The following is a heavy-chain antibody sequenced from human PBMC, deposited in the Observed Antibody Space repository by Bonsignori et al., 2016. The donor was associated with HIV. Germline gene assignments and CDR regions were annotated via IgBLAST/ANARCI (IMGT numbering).Heavy chain of an antibody. V-gene: IGHV4-61*02. J-gene: IGHJ4*02. CDR1: GESLRSDRSY. D-gene: IGHD4-11*01. Sequence: SETLSLTCIVSGESLRSDRSYWSWIRQPAGKGLEWIGRLYTSGSTNYNPSLQSRMTISLDTSKSQFSLRLSAVTAADTAVYFCARERYDYPYYFDSWGQGALVTVSS. CDR3: ARERYDYPYYFDS. CDR2: LYTSGST.